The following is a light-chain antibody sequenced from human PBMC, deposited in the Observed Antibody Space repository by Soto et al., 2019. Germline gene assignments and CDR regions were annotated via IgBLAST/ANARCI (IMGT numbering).Light chain of an antibody. J-gene: IGKJ2*01. CDR3: QQYGNSLPFT. CDR2: GVS. V-gene: IGKV3-20*01. CDR1: QSIISSY. Sequence: VLTQSPGTLSLSPGEGATLSCRASQSIISSYLAWYQHKPGQAPRLLIYGVSSRATGGPDRFSGSGSGTDFTLISSSLEPQEFAVYYCQQYGNSLPFTFGQGTKLEIK.